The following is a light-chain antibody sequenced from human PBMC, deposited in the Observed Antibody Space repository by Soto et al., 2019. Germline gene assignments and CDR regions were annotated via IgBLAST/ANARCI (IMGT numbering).Light chain of an antibody. V-gene: IGKV1-39*01. CDR3: QQSYSTPWT. J-gene: IGKJ1*01. Sequence: DIQMTQSPSSLSASVGDRVTITCRASQSIISYLNWYQQKPGKTPNLLIYAASSLQSGVPSRFSGSGSGTDFTLTISRLQPEDFATYYCQQSYSTPWTCGQGTKVEIK. CDR1: QSIISY. CDR2: AAS.